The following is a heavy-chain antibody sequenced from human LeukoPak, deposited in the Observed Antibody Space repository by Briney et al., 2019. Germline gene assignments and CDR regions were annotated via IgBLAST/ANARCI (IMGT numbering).Heavy chain of an antibody. Sequence: GGSLRLSCAASGFTFRSYAMSWVRQAPGKGLEWVSVISGSGGSTYNADSVKGRFTISRDNSKNTLYLQMNSLKTEDTAVYYCTTGGVTTWIDYWGQGTLVTVSS. CDR1: GFTFRSYA. CDR2: ISGSGGST. V-gene: IGHV3-23*01. J-gene: IGHJ4*02. D-gene: IGHD4-17*01. CDR3: TTGGVTTWIDY.